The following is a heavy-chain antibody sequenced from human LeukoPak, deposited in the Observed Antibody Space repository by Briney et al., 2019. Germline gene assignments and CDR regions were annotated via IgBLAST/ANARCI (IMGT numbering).Heavy chain of an antibody. CDR3: AREGTGSVGAYYYYMDV. V-gene: IGHV1-2*02. CDR2: INPNSGGT. CDR1: GYTFTRYY. Sequence: ASVKVSCKASGYTFTRYYMHWVRQAPGQGLEWMGWINPNSGGTNYAQKFQGRVTMTRDTSISTAYMELSRLRSDDTAVYYCAREGTGSVGAYYYYMDVWGKGTTVTVSS. D-gene: IGHD2-8*02. J-gene: IGHJ6*03.